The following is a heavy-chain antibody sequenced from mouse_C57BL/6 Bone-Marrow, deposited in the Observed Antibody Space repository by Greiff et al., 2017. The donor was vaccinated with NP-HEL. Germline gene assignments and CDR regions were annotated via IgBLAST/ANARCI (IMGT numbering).Heavy chain of an antibody. CDR3: ARDQDYGSSSFAY. D-gene: IGHD1-1*01. Sequence: EVQVVESGGGLVKPGGSLKLSCAASGFTFSSYAMSWVRQTPEKRLEWVATISDGGSYTYYPDNVKGRFTISRDNAKNNLYLQMSHLKSEDTAMYYCARDQDYGSSSFAYWGQGTLVTVSA. CDR2: ISDGGSYT. V-gene: IGHV5-4*01. J-gene: IGHJ3*01. CDR1: GFTFSSYA.